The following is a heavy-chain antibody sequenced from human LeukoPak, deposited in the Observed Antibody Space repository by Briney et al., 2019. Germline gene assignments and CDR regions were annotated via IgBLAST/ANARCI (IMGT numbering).Heavy chain of an antibody. J-gene: IGHJ4*02. CDR1: GFTFDDYA. Sequence: GGSLRLSCAASGFTFDDYAMHWVRQTPGKGLEWVSGISWNSGSIGYADSVKGRFTISRDNAKNSLYLQMNSLRAEDTALYYCAKDLHGSGTLWYYFDYRGQGTLVTVSS. V-gene: IGHV3-9*01. CDR3: AKDLHGSGTLWYYFDY. D-gene: IGHD3-10*01. CDR2: ISWNSGSI.